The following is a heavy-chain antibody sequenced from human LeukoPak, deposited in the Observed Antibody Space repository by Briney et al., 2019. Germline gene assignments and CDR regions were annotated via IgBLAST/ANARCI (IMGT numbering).Heavy chain of an antibody. D-gene: IGHD3-16*01. V-gene: IGHV3-7*04. CDR2: IKQDGSEK. CDR3: AGGFGFLIES. CDR1: GFKFSSYY. Sequence: PGGSLRLSCAASGFKFSSYYMAWVRQAPGKGLEWVANIKQDGSEKYYVGSVKGRFTISRDNAKNSLYLQLNSLRVEDTAVYFCAGGFGFLIESWGQGTLVTVSS. J-gene: IGHJ4*02.